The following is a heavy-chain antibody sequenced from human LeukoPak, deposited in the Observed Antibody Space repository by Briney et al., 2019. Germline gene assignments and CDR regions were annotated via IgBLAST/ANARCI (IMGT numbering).Heavy chain of an antibody. CDR1: GFTFSSYW. CDR2: INSDGSTT. CDR3: ARRSSGSPPYYFDD. Sequence: GGSLRLSCAASGFTFSSYWMHWVRQAPGKGLVWVSRINSDGSTTNYADSVKGRFTISRDNAKNTLYLQMNSLRAEDTAVYYCARRSSGSPPYYFDDRGQGTLVTVSS. D-gene: IGHD1-26*01. J-gene: IGHJ4*02. V-gene: IGHV3-74*01.